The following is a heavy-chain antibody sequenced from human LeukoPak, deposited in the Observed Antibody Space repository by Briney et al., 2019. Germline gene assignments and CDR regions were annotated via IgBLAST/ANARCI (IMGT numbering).Heavy chain of an antibody. D-gene: IGHD5-18*01. CDR2: ISSSSSYI. J-gene: IGHJ4*02. CDR3: AKPLMDTAMVPSG. Sequence: GGSLRLSCAASGFTFSSYSMNWVRQAPGKGLEWVSSISSSSSYIYYADSVKGRFTISRDNAKNSLYLQMNSLRAEDTAVYYCAKPLMDTAMVPSGWGQGTLVTVSS. CDR1: GFTFSSYS. V-gene: IGHV3-21*04.